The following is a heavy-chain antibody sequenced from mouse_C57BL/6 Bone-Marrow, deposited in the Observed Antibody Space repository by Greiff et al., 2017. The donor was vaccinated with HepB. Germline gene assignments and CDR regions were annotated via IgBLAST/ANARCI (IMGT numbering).Heavy chain of an antibody. V-gene: IGHV1-69*01. CDR3: ARYMEGFAY. D-gene: IGHD1-1*02. Sequence: LQQPGAELVMPGASVKLSCKASGYTFTSYWMHWVKQRPGQGLEWIGEIDPSDSYTNYNQKFKGKSTLTVDKSSSTAYMQLSSLTSEDSAVYYCARYMEGFAYWGQGTLVTVSA. CDR2: IDPSDSYT. J-gene: IGHJ3*01. CDR1: GYTFTSYW.